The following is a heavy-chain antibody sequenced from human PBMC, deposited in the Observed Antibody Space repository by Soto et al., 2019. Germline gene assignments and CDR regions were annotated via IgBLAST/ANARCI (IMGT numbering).Heavy chain of an antibody. CDR1: GYTFTSYA. CDR2: INAGNGNT. J-gene: IGHJ3*02. V-gene: IGHV1-3*01. CDR3: ARGGSYILGAFDI. D-gene: IGHD1-26*01. Sequence: ASVKVSCKASGYTFTSYAMHWVRQAPGQRLEWMGWINAGNGNTKYSQKFQGRVTITRDTSASTAYMELSSLRSEDTAMYYCARGGSYILGAFDIWGQGTMVTVSS.